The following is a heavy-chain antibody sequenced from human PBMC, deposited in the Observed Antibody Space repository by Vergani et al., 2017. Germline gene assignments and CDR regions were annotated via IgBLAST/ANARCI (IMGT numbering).Heavy chain of an antibody. CDR1: GFTFSSYS. D-gene: IGHD4-23*01. V-gene: IGHV3-21*01. CDR3: ARDSGANGGYYFYDGIYG. Sequence: EVQLVESGGGLVKPGGSLRLSCAASGFTFSSYSMNWVRQAPGKGLEWVSSISSSSSYIYYADSVKGRFTISRDNAKNSLYLQMNSLRAEDTAVYYCARDSGANGGYYFYDGIYGWGQGPTVTVSA. CDR2: ISSSSSYI. J-gene: IGHJ6*01.